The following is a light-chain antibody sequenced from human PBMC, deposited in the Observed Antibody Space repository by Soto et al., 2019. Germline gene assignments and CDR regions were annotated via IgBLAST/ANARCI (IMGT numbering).Light chain of an antibody. Sequence: EIVLTQSPGTLSLSPGERATLSCRASQSVSSSYLAWYQQKPGQAPRLLIYGASSRATGIPDRFSGSGSGTDFTLTISRLEPEDFAVYYCQQYGSSPWTFXQGTKVE. CDR2: GAS. J-gene: IGKJ1*01. CDR3: QQYGSSPWT. CDR1: QSVSSSY. V-gene: IGKV3-20*01.